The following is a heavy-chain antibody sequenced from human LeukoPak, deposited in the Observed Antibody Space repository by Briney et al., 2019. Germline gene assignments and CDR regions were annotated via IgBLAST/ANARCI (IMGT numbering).Heavy chain of an antibody. CDR1: GGSISSYY. CDR3: ARAPIDRFDP. Sequence: SETLFLTCTVSGGSISSYYWSWIRQPPGKGLEWIGYIYYSGSTNYNPSLKSRVTISVDTSKNQFSLKLSSVTAADTAVYYCARAPIDRFDPWGQGTLVTVSS. V-gene: IGHV4-59*01. CDR2: IYYSGST. J-gene: IGHJ5*02. D-gene: IGHD1-26*01.